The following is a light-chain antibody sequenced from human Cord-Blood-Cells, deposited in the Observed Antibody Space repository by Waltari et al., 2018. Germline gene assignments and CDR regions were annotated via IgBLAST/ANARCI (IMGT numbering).Light chain of an antibody. V-gene: IGKV1-39*01. Sequence: DIQMTQPPSSLSASVGDRVTITCRASQSISSYLNWSQKKPRHAPKLLVYAAASLEIGVPSRFSGSGAGTDFTLAISSLQPEDFATYYCQQSYGTPWTFGQGTKVEIK. J-gene: IGKJ1*01. CDR2: AAA. CDR3: QQSYGTPWT. CDR1: QSISSY.